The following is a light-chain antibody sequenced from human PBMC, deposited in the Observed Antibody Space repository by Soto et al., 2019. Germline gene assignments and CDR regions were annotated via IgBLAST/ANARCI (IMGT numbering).Light chain of an antibody. CDR3: QQYHIYSGT. V-gene: IGKV1-5*03. CDR1: QTISTW. Sequence: DIQVTQYPPTLSASVGDRVTITCRASQTISTWMAWYQQKPGKAPNLLIYKASTLESGVPSRFSGSGSGTEFTLTINSLQPDDFATYYCQQYHIYSGTFGQGTKVDIK. J-gene: IGKJ1*01. CDR2: KAS.